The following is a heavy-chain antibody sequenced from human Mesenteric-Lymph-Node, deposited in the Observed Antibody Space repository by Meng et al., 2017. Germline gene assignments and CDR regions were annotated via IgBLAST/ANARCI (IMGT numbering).Heavy chain of an antibody. Sequence: GESLKISCAASGFTFSSYDMSWVRQAPGKGLEWVSSIVGVGIVGGGNTYYADSVKGRFTISRENSENTLYLQMRHLRAEDTAVYYCVEAMAGTNGGFDIWGQGTKVTVSS. J-gene: IGHJ3*02. CDR3: VEAMAGTNGGFDI. CDR2: IVGVGIVGGGNT. D-gene: IGHD1/OR15-1a*01. V-gene: IGHV3-23*01. CDR1: GFTFSSYD.